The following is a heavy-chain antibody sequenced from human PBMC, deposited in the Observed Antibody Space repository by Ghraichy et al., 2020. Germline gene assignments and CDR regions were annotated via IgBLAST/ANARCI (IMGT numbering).Heavy chain of an antibody. V-gene: IGHV1-2*02. CDR1: GYTFTGYY. Sequence: ASVKVSCKASGYTFTGYYMHWVRQAPGQGLEWMGWINPNSGGTNYAQKFQGRVIMTRDTSISTAYMELSRLRSDDTAVYYCARGTPLGVVVPAAHSYWGQGTLVTVSS. CDR2: INPNSGGT. CDR3: ARGTPLGVVVPAAHSY. J-gene: IGHJ4*02. D-gene: IGHD2-2*01.